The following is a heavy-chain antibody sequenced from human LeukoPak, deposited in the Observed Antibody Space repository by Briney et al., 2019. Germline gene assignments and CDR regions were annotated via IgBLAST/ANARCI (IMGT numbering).Heavy chain of an antibody. J-gene: IGHJ6*03. CDR2: IYPGDSDT. V-gene: IGHV5-51*01. CDR1: GYTFTGYY. Sequence: KVSCKASGYTFTGYYMRWVRQAPGQGLEWMGIIYPGDSDTRYSPSFQGQVTISADKSISTAYLQWSSLKASDTAMYYCARHAVRYYYYYMDVWGKGTTVTISS. CDR3: ARHAVRYYYYYMDV.